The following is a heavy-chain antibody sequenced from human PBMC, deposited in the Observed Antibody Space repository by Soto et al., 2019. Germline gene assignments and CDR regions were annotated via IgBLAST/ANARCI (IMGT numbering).Heavy chain of an antibody. CDR2: ITAGGGGT. Sequence: GGSLRLSCAASGFTFNIYAMTWVRQAPGKGLEWVSSITAGGGGTYYADSVKGRFTISRDNSKNTLSLQMNSPRADDTAVYFCAKGYNNYFFDYWGQGTLVTVSS. D-gene: IGHD4-4*01. CDR3: AKGYNNYFFDY. CDR1: GFTFNIYA. J-gene: IGHJ4*02. V-gene: IGHV3-23*01.